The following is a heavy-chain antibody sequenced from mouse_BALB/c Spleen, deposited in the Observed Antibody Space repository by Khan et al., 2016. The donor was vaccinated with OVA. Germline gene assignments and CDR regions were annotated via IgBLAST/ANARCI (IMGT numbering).Heavy chain of an antibody. V-gene: IGHV3-2*02. CDR2: ISYSGYT. CDR1: GYSITSDYA. CDR3: ARSVYYSGSTFYYFDF. D-gene: IGHD1-1*01. Sequence: EVKLEESGPGLMKPPQSLSLTCTVTGYSITSDYAWNWIRQFPGNKLEWMGYISYSGYTSYNPSLKSRISVTRDTSKNQFFLQLNSVTTEDTATYCCARSVYYSGSTFYYFDFWGQGTTLTVSS. J-gene: IGHJ2*01.